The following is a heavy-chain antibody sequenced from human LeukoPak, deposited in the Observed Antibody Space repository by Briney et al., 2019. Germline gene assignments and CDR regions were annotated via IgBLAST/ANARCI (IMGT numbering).Heavy chain of an antibody. Sequence: SETLSLTCAVYGGSFSDYSWTWIRQAPGEGLEWIGEINHNGGTNHNPSLVSRVIMSVDTSKNQFSLKVSSVTAADTAVYYCARVAYRYSINDWSRTGLGAYATKYYYYMDVWGNGTTVTVSS. CDR2: INHNGGT. D-gene: IGHD3-9*01. J-gene: IGHJ6*03. CDR3: ARVAYRYSINDWSRTGLGAYATKYYYYMDV. V-gene: IGHV4-34*01. CDR1: GGSFSDYS.